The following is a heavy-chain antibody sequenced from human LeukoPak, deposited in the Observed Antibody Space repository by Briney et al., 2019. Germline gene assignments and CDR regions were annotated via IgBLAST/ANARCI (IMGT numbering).Heavy chain of an antibody. CDR3: AKDLLFGELLSNYFDY. CDR2: ISGSGGST. Sequence: GGSLRLSCAASGFTFSSYAMSWVRQAPGKGLEWVSAISGSGGSTYYADSVKGRFTISRDNSKNTLYLQMNSLRAEDTAVYYRAKDLLFGELLSNYFDYWGQGTLVTVSS. D-gene: IGHD3-10*01. J-gene: IGHJ4*02. CDR1: GFTFSSYA. V-gene: IGHV3-23*01.